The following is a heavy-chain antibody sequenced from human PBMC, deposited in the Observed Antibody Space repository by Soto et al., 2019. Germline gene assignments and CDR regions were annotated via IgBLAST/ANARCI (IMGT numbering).Heavy chain of an antibody. Sequence: SETLSLTCTVSGGSISSGGYYWSWIRQHPGKGLEWIGYIYYSGSTYYNPSLKSRVTISVDTSKNQFSLKLSSVTAADTAVYYCARDIVDGSLAFDIWGQGTMVTVSS. D-gene: IGHD3-16*02. CDR3: ARDIVDGSLAFDI. J-gene: IGHJ3*02. V-gene: IGHV4-31*03. CDR2: IYYSGST. CDR1: GGSISSGGYY.